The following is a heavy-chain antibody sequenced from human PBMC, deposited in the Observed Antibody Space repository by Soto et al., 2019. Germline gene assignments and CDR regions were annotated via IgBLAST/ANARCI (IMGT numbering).Heavy chain of an antibody. J-gene: IGHJ6*03. CDR3: ARKYCSSTSCYYMDV. CDR2: IIPILGIA. CDR1: GGTFSSYT. V-gene: IGHV1-69*02. Sequence: QVQLVQSGAEVKKPGSSVKVSCKASGGTFSSYTISWVRQAPGQGLEWMGRIIPILGIANYAQKFQGRVTITADKSTSTAYMELSSLRSEDTAVYYCARKYCSSTSCYYMDVWGKGTTVTVSS. D-gene: IGHD2-2*01.